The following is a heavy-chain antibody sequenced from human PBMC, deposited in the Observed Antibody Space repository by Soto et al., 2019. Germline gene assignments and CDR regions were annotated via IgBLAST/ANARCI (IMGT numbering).Heavy chain of an antibody. CDR2: IKSKTDGGTT. J-gene: IGHJ6*02. V-gene: IGHV3-15*01. CDR1: GFTFSNAW. CDR3: TTDPYYYDSSGTQGN. D-gene: IGHD3-22*01. Sequence: GGSLRLSCAASGFTFSNAWMSWVRQAPGKGLEWVGRIKSKTDGGTTDYAAPVKGRFTISRDDSKNTLYLQMNSLKTEDTAVYYCTTDPYYYDSSGTQGNWGQGTTVTVS.